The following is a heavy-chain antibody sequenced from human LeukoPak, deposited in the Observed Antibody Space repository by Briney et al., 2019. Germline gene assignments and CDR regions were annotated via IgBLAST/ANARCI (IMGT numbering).Heavy chain of an antibody. CDR1: GYTFTGYY. V-gene: IGHV1-2*02. CDR2: INPNSGGT. Sequence: ASVKVSCKASGYTFTGYYMHWVRQAPGQGLEWMGWINPNSGGTNYAQKFQGRVTMARDTSISTAYMELSRLRSDDTAVYYCARTRGTLYYYYGMDVWGQGTTVTASS. J-gene: IGHJ6*02. D-gene: IGHD2-15*01. CDR3: ARTRGTLYYYYGMDV.